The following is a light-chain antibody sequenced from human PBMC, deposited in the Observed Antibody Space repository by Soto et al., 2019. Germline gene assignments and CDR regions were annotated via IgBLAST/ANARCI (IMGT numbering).Light chain of an antibody. J-gene: IGKJ2*01. V-gene: IGKV1-5*03. CDR2: KAS. CDR3: QQYITYPS. Sequence: DIQMTQSPSTLSASVGDRVTITCRVSQTINSWLAWYQQKPGQAPKLLIYKASSLESGVPSRFSGSGSGTEFTLTISSLQPDDLATYYCQQYITYPSFGQGTKLEIK. CDR1: QTINSW.